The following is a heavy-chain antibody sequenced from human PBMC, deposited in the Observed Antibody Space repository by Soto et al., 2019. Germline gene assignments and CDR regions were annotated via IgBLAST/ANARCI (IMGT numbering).Heavy chain of an antibody. D-gene: IGHD4-17*01. Sequence: QMQLVQSGPEVRKPGTSVKVSCKASGFTFTSSAVQWVRQARGQRLEGIGWIVVGSANRNYAQKFQERVTITRDMSTSTAYMELSSLRSEDTAVYYCAAKLHDDGGNPHHYYYGMDVWGQGTTVTVSS. CDR3: AAKLHDDGGNPHHYYYGMDV. V-gene: IGHV1-58*01. CDR2: IVVGSANR. CDR1: GFTFTSSA. J-gene: IGHJ6*02.